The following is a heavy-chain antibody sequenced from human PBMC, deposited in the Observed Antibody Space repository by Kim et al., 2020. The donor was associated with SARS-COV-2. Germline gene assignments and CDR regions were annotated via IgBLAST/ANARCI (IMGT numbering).Heavy chain of an antibody. CDR3: ARGYYGSGSNYYGMDV. J-gene: IGHJ6*02. CDR2: ISDDGSNK. CDR1: GFTFSSYA. Sequence: GGSLRLSCAASGFTFSSYAMHWVRQAPGKGLEWVAVISDDGSNKYYADSVKGRFTISRDNSKNTLYLQMNSLRAEDTAVYYCARGYYGSGSNYYGMDVWGQGTTVTVSS. V-gene: IGHV3-30*04. D-gene: IGHD3-10*01.